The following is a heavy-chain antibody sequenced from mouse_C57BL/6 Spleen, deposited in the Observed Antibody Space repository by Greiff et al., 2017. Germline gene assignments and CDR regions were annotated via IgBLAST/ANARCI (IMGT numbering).Heavy chain of an antibody. J-gene: IGHJ4*01. CDR1: GFTFSSYA. CDR3: TRDRSSGHAMDY. CDR2: ISSGGDYI. V-gene: IGHV5-9-1*02. Sequence: EVKLQESGEGLVKPGGSLKLSCAASGFTFSSYAMSWVRQTPEKRLEWVAYISSGGDYIYYADTVKGRFTISRDNARNTLYLQMSSLKSEDTAMYYCTRDRSSGHAMDYWGQGTSVTVSS. D-gene: IGHD3-2*02.